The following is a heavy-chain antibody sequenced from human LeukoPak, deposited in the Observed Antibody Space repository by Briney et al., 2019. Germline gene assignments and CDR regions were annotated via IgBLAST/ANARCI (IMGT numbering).Heavy chain of an antibody. CDR2: IYYSGST. CDR1: GGSIRSHY. J-gene: IGHJ2*01. D-gene: IGHD2-15*01. CDR3: ARFLVGALRYCSGGACPFDL. V-gene: IGHV4-59*11. Sequence: KPSETLSLTCTVSGGSIRSHYWSWIRQPPGKGLEWIGYIYYSGSTNYNPSLKSRVTMSVDTSKNQFSLRLSSVTAADTAVYYCARFLVGALRYCSGGACPFDLWGRGTLVTVSS.